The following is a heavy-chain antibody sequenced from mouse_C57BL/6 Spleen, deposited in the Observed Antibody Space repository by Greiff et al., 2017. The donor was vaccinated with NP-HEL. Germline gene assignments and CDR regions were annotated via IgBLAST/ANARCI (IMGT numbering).Heavy chain of an antibody. Sequence: EVQGVESGEGLVKPGGSLKLSCAASGFTFSSYAMSWVRQTPEKRLEWVAYISSGGDYIYYADTVKGRFTISRDNARNTLYLQMSSLKSEDTAMYYCTRDFYYDYDGAWFAYWGQGTLVTVSA. D-gene: IGHD2-4*01. V-gene: IGHV5-9-1*02. J-gene: IGHJ3*01. CDR3: TRDFYYDYDGAWFAY. CDR1: GFTFSSYA. CDR2: ISSGGDYI.